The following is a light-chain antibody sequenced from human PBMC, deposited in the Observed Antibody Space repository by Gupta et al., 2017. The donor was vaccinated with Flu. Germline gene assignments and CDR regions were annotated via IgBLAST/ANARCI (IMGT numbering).Light chain of an antibody. CDR2: WAS. CDR3: QQYYSTPLT. V-gene: IGKV4-1*01. J-gene: IGKJ3*01. Sequence: EIVMTQSPDSVAVSPSERASINCKSSQSVLYSSNNKNYLAWYQQKPGQPPKLLIYWASTRESGVPDRFSGSGSGTDFTLTISSLQAEDVAVYYCQQYYSTPLTFGPGTKVDIK. CDR1: QSVLYSSNNKNY.